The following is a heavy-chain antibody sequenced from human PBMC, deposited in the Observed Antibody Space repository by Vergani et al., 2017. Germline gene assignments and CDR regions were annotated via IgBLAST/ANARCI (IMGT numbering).Heavy chain of an antibody. CDR3: ARQELYAPFDP. J-gene: IGHJ5*02. Sequence: QLQLQESGPGLVKPSETLSLTCTVSGGSISSSSYYWGWIRQPPGKGLEWIGSIYYSGSTYYNPSLKSRVTISVDTSKNQFSLKLSSVTAADTAVYYCARQELYAPFDPWGQGTLVTVSS. CDR2: IYYSGST. V-gene: IGHV4-39*01. CDR1: GGSISSSSYY. D-gene: IGHD1-7*01.